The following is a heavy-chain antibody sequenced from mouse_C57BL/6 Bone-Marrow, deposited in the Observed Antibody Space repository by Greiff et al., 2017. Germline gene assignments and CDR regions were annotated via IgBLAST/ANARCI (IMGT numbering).Heavy chain of an antibody. CDR3: VRFGRVEGAMDD. V-gene: IGHV10-3*01. J-gene: IGHJ4*01. CDR1: GFTFNTYA. CDR2: IRSKSSNYAT. Sequence: VQLQQSGGGLVQPKGSLKLSCAASGFTFNTYAMHWVRQAPGKGLEWVARIRSKSSNYATYSADSVKDRFTISRDDSQRMLYLQINDLTTEDTAMYFCVRFGRVEGAMDDWGQGTSVTVSS. D-gene: IGHD1-1*01.